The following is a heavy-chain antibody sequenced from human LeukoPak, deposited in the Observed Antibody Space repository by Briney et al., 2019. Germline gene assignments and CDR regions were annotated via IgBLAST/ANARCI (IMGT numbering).Heavy chain of an antibody. V-gene: IGHV3-49*03. Sequence: GGSLRLSWTASGFTFGDYAMSWFRQAPGKGLEWVGFIRSKAYGGTTEYAASVKGRFTISRDDSKSIAYLQMNSLKTEDTAVYYCTRDGYSYGFKPDYWGQGTLVTVSS. D-gene: IGHD5-18*01. CDR3: TRDGYSYGFKPDY. CDR1: GFTFGDYA. J-gene: IGHJ4*02. CDR2: IRSKAYGGTT.